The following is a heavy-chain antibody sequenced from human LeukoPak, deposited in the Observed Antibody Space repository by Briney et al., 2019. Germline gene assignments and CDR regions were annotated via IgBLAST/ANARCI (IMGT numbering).Heavy chain of an antibody. D-gene: IGHD3-10*01. V-gene: IGHV3-23*01. CDR3: AKNYGSGSSVKYYYYMDV. J-gene: IGHJ6*03. Sequence: PGGSLRLSCAASGFTFSSYAMSWVRQAPGKGLEWVSVISASGGSTNYADSVKGRFTISRDNSKNTLYQQMNSLRAEDSAVYYCAKNYGSGSSVKYYYYMDVWGKGTTVTVSS. CDR1: GFTFSSYA. CDR2: ISASGGST.